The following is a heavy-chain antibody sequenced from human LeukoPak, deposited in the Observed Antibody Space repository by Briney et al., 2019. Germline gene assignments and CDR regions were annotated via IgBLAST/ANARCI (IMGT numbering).Heavy chain of an antibody. CDR2: INGGGGST. D-gene: IGHD1-26*01. J-gene: IGHJ4*02. CDR3: ASREVGRNFDY. Sequence: GGSLRLSCAASGFTFSSCAMSWVRQAPGKGLKWVSAINGGGGSTYYADSVKGRFTISRDNSKNTLYLQMNSLRAEDTAVYYCASREVGRNFDYWGQGTLVTVSS. V-gene: IGHV3-23*01. CDR1: GFTFSSCA.